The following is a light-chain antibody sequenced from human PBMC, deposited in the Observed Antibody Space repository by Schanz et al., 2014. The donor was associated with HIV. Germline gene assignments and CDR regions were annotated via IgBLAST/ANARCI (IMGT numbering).Light chain of an antibody. V-gene: IGKV3-20*01. J-gene: IGKJ2*01. CDR2: GAS. CDR1: QSVSSNY. CDR3: QQYGSSPLYT. Sequence: EIVLTQSPGTLSLSPGERATLSCRASQSVSSNYLAWYQQKPGQAPRLLIYGASSRATGIPDRFSGSGSGTDFTLTISRLEPDDFATYYCQQYGSSPLYTFGQGTKLEIK.